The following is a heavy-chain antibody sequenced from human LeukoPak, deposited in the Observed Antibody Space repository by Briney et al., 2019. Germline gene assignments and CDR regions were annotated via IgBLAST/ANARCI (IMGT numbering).Heavy chain of an antibody. D-gene: IGHD6-13*01. CDR3: ARPTSSSWPPDDY. Sequence: GWVRQAPGKGLEWIGSIYYSGSTNYNPSLKSRVTISVDTSKNQFSLKLSSVTAADTAVYYCARPTSSSWPPDDYWGQGTLVTVSS. CDR2: IYYSGST. V-gene: IGHV4-39*07. J-gene: IGHJ4*02.